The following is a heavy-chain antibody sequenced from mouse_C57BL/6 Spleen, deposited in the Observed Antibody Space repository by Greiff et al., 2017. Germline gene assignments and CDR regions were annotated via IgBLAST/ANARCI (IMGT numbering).Heavy chain of an antibody. CDR2: IYPRSGNT. CDR1: GYTFTSYG. V-gene: IGHV1-81*01. D-gene: IGHD2-5*01. CDR3: ARLGAYYSNPAWFAY. J-gene: IGHJ3*01. Sequence: QVQLKESGAELARPGASVKLSCKASGYTFTSYGISWVKQRTGQGLEWIGEIYPRSGNTYYNEKFKGKATLTADKSSSTAYMELRSLTSEDSAVYFCARLGAYYSNPAWFAYWGQGTLVTVSA.